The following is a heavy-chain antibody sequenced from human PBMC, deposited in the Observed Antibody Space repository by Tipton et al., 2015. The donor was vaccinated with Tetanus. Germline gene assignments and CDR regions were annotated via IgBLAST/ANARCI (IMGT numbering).Heavy chain of an antibody. J-gene: IGHJ5*02. Sequence: QSGAEVKKPGSSVKVSCKASGGTFNSYSFSWVRQAPGQGLEWMGSIIPKVGTPTYPQRFQGGVTITADESTSTVYMELGSLRSEDTAVYYCARGGGYSGYGRPRYFDHWGQGTLVTVSS. D-gene: IGHD5-12*01. CDR3: ARGGGYSGYGRPRYFDH. CDR1: GGTFNSYS. V-gene: IGHV1-69*11. CDR2: IIPKVGTP.